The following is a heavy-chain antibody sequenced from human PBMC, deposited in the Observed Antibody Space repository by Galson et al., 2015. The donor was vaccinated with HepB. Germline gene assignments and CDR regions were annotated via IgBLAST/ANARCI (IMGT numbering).Heavy chain of an antibody. J-gene: IGHJ4*02. CDR2: IKGDGSDT. D-gene: IGHD6-19*01. CDR1: GFAFSNYW. V-gene: IGHV3-74*03. CDR3: VRDQDSSSWYGFEY. Sequence: SLRLSCAASGFAFSNYWMYWVRQAPGKGLVWVSRIKGDGSDTAYADYVKGRFTISRDHAKSTLYLQMNSLRVEDTALYYCVRDQDSSSWYGFEYWGQGTLVTVSS.